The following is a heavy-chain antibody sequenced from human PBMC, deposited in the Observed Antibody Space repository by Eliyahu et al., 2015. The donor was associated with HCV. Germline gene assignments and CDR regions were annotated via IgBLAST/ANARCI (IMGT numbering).Heavy chain of an antibody. Sequence: EVQLVESGGGLIQPGGSLXLSCXASGFIVSSTYMSWVRQAPGKGLEWVSMIYSGDTTYYADSVKGRSTISTDNSKSTVYLHMNSLRVEDTAVYYCARDPGLPVEAFDIWGQGTMVTVSS. CDR2: IYSGDTT. D-gene: IGHD3-16*01. CDR1: GFIVSSTY. CDR3: ARDPGLPVEAFDI. V-gene: IGHV3-53*01. J-gene: IGHJ3*02.